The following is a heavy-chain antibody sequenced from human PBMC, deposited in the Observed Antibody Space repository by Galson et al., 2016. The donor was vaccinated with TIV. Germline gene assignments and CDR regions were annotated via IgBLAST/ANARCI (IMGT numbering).Heavy chain of an antibody. CDR2: IIPMFGTT. D-gene: IGHD3-22*01. Sequence: SVKVSCKASGIIFSRYAITWVRQAPGQGLEWMGGIIPMFGTTNYAQKFQGRLTITADKSTSTAYMDLSSLRSEDTATYYCAEAFKYESSGYFRDAFDLWGQGTMVTVSS. J-gene: IGHJ3*01. CDR1: GIIFSRYA. V-gene: IGHV1-69*06. CDR3: AEAFKYESSGYFRDAFDL.